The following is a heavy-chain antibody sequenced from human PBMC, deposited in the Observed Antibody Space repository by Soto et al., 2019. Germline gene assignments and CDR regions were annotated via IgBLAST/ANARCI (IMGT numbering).Heavy chain of an antibody. D-gene: IGHD1-1*01. CDR1: GGSVSGSYYY. CDR3: ATSQKGYNWNYFDH. Sequence: LSLTCAVSGGSVSGSYYYWAWLRQSPGKGPEWIGSVFHTGFTSYNPSLESRVSVPVDTSKSQFSLKLSAVTASDTAVYYCATSQKGYNWNYFDHWGQGALVTVSS. CDR2: VFHTGFT. J-gene: IGHJ4*02. V-gene: IGHV4-39*01.